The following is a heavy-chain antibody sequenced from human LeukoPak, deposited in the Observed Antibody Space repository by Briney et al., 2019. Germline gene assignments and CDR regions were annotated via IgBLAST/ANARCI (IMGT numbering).Heavy chain of an antibody. CDR2: ISAYNGNT. CDR3: ARVSRYDSSGYSDY. Sequence: GASVKVSCKASGYTFTSYGISWVRQAPGQGLERMGWISAYNGNTNYAQKLQGRVTMTRDMSTSTVYMELSSLRSEDTAVYYCARVSRYDSSGYSDYWGQGTLVTVSS. J-gene: IGHJ4*02. CDR1: GYTFTSYG. V-gene: IGHV1-18*01. D-gene: IGHD3-22*01.